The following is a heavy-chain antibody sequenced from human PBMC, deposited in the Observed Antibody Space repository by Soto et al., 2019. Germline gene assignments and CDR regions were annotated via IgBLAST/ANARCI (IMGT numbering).Heavy chain of an antibody. Sequence: PSETLSLTCTVSGGSISSYYWSWIRQPPGKGLEWIGYIYYSGSTNYNPSLKSRVTISVDTSKNQFSLKLSSVTAADTAVYYCARDGLLWFGEVRAFDFWGQGTMVTVSS. J-gene: IGHJ3*01. CDR2: IYYSGST. CDR1: GGSISSYY. CDR3: ARDGLLWFGEVRAFDF. V-gene: IGHV4-59*01. D-gene: IGHD3-10*01.